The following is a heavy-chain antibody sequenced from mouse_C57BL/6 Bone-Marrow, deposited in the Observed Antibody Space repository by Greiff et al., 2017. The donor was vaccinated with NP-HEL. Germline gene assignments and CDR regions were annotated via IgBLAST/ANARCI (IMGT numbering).Heavy chain of an antibody. V-gene: IGHV1-52*01. CDR2: IDPSDSET. CDR1: GYTFTSYW. Sequence: QVQLQQPGAELVRPGSSVKLSCKASGYTFTSYWMHWVKQRPIQGLEWIGNIDPSDSETHYNQKFKDKATLTVDKSSSTAYMQLSSLTSEDSAVYDCARRGGTPYWYFDVWGTGTTVTVSS. D-gene: IGHD4-1*01. J-gene: IGHJ1*03. CDR3: ARRGGTPYWYFDV.